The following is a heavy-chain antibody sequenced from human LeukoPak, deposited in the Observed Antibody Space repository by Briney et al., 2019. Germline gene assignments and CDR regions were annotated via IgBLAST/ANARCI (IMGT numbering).Heavy chain of an antibody. CDR1: GFTFSSYG. J-gene: IGHJ4*02. D-gene: IGHD6-13*01. V-gene: IGHV3-48*01. CDR2: ISSSSSTI. CDR3: ARDSSWYRY. Sequence: PGGSLRLSCAASGFTFSSYGMHWVRQAPGKGLEWVSYISSSSSTIYYADSVKGRFTISRDNAKNSLYLQMNSLRAEDTAVYYCARDSSWYRYWGQGTLVTVSS.